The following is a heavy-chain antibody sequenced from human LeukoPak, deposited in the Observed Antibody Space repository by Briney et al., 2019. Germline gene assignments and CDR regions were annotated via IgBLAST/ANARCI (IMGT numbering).Heavy chain of an antibody. V-gene: IGHV3-23*01. CDR3: AREEIAARRKPHTY. Sequence: GGSLRLSCAASGLTFSSYAMSWVRQAPGKGLEWVSAISGNGGSTYYADSVTGRFTISRDNSENTLYLQMNSLRAEDSAVYYCAREEIAARRKPHTYWGQGTLVTVSS. CDR1: GLTFSSYA. D-gene: IGHD6-6*01. J-gene: IGHJ4*02. CDR2: ISGNGGST.